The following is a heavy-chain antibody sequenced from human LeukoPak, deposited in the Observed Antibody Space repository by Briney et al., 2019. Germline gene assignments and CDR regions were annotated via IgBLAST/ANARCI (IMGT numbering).Heavy chain of an antibody. CDR1: GFTFSSYS. D-gene: IGHD5-12*01. Sequence: KPGGSLRLSCAATGFTFSSYSINWVRQAPGKGLEWVSSISSSSDYIYYADSLKGRFTISRDNAENSLYLQMNSLRAEDTAVYYCARRATSSVFDIGGKGKMVTVFS. J-gene: IGHJ3*02. CDR2: ISSSSDYI. V-gene: IGHV3-21*01. CDR3: ARRATSSVFDI.